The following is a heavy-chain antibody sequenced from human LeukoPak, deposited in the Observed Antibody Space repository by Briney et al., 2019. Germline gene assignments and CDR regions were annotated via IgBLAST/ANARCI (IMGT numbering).Heavy chain of an antibody. CDR3: ARDPYSSGWYDY. D-gene: IGHD6-19*01. Sequence: GGALRLSCAASGFTFSSYWMSWVRQAPGKGLEGVANIKQDGSEKYYVDSVKGRFTISRDNAKNSLYLQMNSLRAEDTAVYYCARDPYSSGWYDYWDQGTLVTVSS. CDR2: IKQDGSEK. J-gene: IGHJ4*02. CDR1: GFTFSSYW. V-gene: IGHV3-7*01.